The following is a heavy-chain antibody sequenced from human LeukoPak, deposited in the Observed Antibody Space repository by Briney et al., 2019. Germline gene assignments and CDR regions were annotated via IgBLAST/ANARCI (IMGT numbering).Heavy chain of an antibody. V-gene: IGHV4-59*01. D-gene: IGHD3-10*01. CDR2: VYDSGST. J-gene: IGHJ6*03. CDR3: ARDQMVRGVITSGYYYYCYMDV. CDR1: GGSISSYY. Sequence: SETLSLTCTVSGGSISSYYWSWIRQPPGKGLEWIGYVYDSGSTNYNLSLKSRGTIAVDTSKNEFSVKVISVPSADTAVYYCARDQMVRGVITSGYYYYCYMDVWGKGTTVTVPS.